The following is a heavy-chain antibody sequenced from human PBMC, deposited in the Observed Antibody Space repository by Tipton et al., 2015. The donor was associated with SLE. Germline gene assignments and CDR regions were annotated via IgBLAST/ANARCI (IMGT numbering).Heavy chain of an antibody. CDR3: ARSDIVLVVYAYYFDY. CDR1: GFTFSDYY. D-gene: IGHD2-8*02. J-gene: IGHJ4*02. CDR2: ISSSGSTI. Sequence: SLRLSCAASGFTFSDYYMSWIRQAPGKGLEWVSYISSSGSTIYYADSVKGRFTISRDNAKNSLYLQMNSLRAEDTAVYYCARSDIVLVVYAYYFDYWGQGTLVTVSS. V-gene: IGHV3-11*01.